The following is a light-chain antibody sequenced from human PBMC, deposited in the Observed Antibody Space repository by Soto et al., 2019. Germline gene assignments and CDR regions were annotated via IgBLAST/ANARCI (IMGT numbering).Light chain of an antibody. Sequence: EIVLTQSPATLSLSPGERATLSCRASQGVWSYGAWYQQKPDQAPRLLIYDSSKRATGIPARFSGSGSGTDFTLTISSLEPEEFAVYYCHQRSRWPWTFGQGTKVEVK. V-gene: IGKV3-11*01. CDR2: DSS. J-gene: IGKJ1*01. CDR3: HQRSRWPWT. CDR1: QGVWSY.